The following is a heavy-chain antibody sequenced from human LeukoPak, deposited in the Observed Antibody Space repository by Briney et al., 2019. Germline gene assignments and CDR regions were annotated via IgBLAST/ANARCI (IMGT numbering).Heavy chain of an antibody. CDR1: GFTFSSYA. V-gene: IGHV3-30-3*01. J-gene: IGHJ4*02. Sequence: GSLRLSCAASGFTFSSYAMHWVRQAPGKGLGGVAGISYDGSNKYYADSVKGRFTISRDNSKNTLYLQMNSLRAEDTAVYYCAGGQVERGLHYWGQGTLVTVSS. CDR3: AGGQVERGLHY. CDR2: ISYDGSNK. D-gene: IGHD1-1*01.